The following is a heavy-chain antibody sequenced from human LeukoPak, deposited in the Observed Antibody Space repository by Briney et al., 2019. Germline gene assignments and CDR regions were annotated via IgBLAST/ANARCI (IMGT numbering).Heavy chain of an antibody. D-gene: IGHD1-26*01. J-gene: IGHJ4*02. CDR2: ISSSSSYI. Sequence: PGGSLRLSCAASGFTFSSYSMNWVRQAPGKGLEWVSSISSSSSYIYYADSVKGRFTISRDTSKNTLYLQMNSLRAEDTAVYYCARDRNRGSYFLDYWGQGALVTVSS. V-gene: IGHV3-21*04. CDR1: GFTFSSYS. CDR3: ARDRNRGSYFLDY.